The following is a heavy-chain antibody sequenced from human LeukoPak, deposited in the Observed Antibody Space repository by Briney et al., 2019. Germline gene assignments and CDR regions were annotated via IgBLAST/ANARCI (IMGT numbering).Heavy chain of an antibody. V-gene: IGHV3-48*04. CDR1: GFTFSTYS. J-gene: IGHJ4*02. CDR2: ISNSGGTI. D-gene: IGHD5-18*01. CDR3: ARDREYTYGFPSDY. Sequence: GGSLRLSCAASGFTFSTYSMNWVRQAPGKGLEWVSYISNSGGTIYYEDSVKGRFTISRDNAKNSLYLQMNSLRAEDTAVYYCARDREYTYGFPSDYWGQGTLVTVSS.